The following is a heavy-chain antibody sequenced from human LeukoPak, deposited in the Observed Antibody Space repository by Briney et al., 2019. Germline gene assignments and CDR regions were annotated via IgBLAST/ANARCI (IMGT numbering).Heavy chain of an antibody. CDR2: INHSGST. V-gene: IGHV4-34*01. CDR3: ARVNFDY. Sequence: SETLSLTCTVSGGSISSYYWSWIRQPPGKGLEWIGEINHSGSTNYNPSLKSRVTISVDTSKNQFSLKLSSVTAADTAVYYCARVNFDYWGQGTLVTVSS. CDR1: GGSISSYY. J-gene: IGHJ4*02.